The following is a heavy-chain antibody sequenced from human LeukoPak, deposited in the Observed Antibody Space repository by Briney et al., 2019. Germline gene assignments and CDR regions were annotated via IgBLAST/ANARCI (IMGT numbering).Heavy chain of an antibody. D-gene: IGHD3-3*01. CDR1: GGSISSSSYY. V-gene: IGHV4-39*07. CDR2: IYYSGST. J-gene: IGHJ3*02. Sequence: SETLSLTCTVSGGSISSSSYYWGWIRQPPGKGLEWIGSIYYSGSTYYNPSLKSRVTISVDTSKNQFSLKLSSVTAADTAVYYCARYQYDFWSGYPSDAFDIWGQGTMVTVSS. CDR3: ARYQYDFWSGYPSDAFDI.